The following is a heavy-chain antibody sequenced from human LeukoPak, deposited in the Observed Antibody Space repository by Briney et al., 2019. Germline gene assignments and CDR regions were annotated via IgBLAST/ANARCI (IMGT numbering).Heavy chain of an antibody. V-gene: IGHV3-66*01. CDR2: IDSGGST. Sequence: SGGSLRLSCAASGFIVSSDYMSWVRQAPGKGLEWVSDIDSGGSTYYADSVKGRFTISRDNAKNTLYPQMNSLRAEDTAVYYCAREVLSGSSRNGLDYWGQGTLVTVSS. CDR3: AREVLSGSSRNGLDY. D-gene: IGHD1-26*01. CDR1: GFIVSSDY. J-gene: IGHJ4*02.